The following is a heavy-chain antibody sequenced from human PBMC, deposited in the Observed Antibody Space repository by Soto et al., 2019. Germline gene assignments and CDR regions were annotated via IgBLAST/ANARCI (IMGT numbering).Heavy chain of an antibody. CDR1: GYTFTSYG. CDR3: ATTITIFGVVPDWFDP. CDR2: ISAYNGNT. J-gene: IGHJ5*02. V-gene: IGHV1-18*01. Sequence: ASVKVSCKASGYTFTSYGISWVRQAPGQGLEWMGWISAYNGNTNYAQKLQGRVTMTTDTSTSTAYMELRSLRSDDTAVYYCATTITIFGVVPDWFDPWGQGTLVTVSS. D-gene: IGHD3-3*01.